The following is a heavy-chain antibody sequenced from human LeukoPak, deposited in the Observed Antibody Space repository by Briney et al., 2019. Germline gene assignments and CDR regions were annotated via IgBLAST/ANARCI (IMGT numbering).Heavy chain of an antibody. CDR2: IYRGDSDT. CDR1: GYIFTTYW. CDR3: AKSSSTGVFYVMDV. Sequence: GESLKISCKGSGYIFTTYWIGWIRQMPGKGLEWMGIIYRGDSDTKYSPSFQGQVTISADKSINTAYLQWSSLKASDTAMYYCAKSSSTGVFYVMDVWGQGTLVTVSS. J-gene: IGHJ4*02. D-gene: IGHD4-23*01. V-gene: IGHV5-51*01.